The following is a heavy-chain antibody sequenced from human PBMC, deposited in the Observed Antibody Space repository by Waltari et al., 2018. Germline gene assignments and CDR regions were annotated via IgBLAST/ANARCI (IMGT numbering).Heavy chain of an antibody. CDR1: GYTLTELS. J-gene: IGHJ3*02. CDR3: ATGRGYYYDSSGHPSHAFDI. CDR2: FDPEDGET. D-gene: IGHD3-22*01. V-gene: IGHV1-24*01. Sequence: QVQLVQSGAEVKKPGASVKVSCKVSGYTLTELSMHWVRQAPGKGLEWMGGFDPEDGETIYAQKFQGRVTMTEDTSTDTAYMELSSLRSEDTAVYYCATGRGYYYDSSGHPSHAFDIWGQGTMVTVSS.